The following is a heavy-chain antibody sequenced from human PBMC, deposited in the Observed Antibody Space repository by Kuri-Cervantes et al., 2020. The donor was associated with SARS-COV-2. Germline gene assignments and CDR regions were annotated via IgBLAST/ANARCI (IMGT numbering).Heavy chain of an antibody. Sequence: GGSLRLSCAASGFIFSSHSMNWVRQAPGKGLEWVSYISSSSSTIYYADSVKGRFTISRDNAKNSLYLQMNSLRAEDTAVYYCARRNDFWSGAYFDYWGQGTLVTVSS. D-gene: IGHD3-3*01. CDR3: ARRNDFWSGAYFDY. CDR1: GFIFSSHS. V-gene: IGHV3-48*01. CDR2: ISSSSSTI. J-gene: IGHJ4*02.